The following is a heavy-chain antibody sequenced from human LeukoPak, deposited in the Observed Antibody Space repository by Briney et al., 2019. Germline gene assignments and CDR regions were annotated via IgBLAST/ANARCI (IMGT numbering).Heavy chain of an antibody. Sequence: KASETLSLTCTVSGGSISSYYWSWIRQPPGKGLEWIGYIYYSGSTNYNPSLKSRVTISVDTSKNQFSLKLSSVTAADTAVYYCAREDTTSARFDYWGQGTLVTVSS. V-gene: IGHV4-59*01. CDR2: IYYSGST. CDR1: GGSISSYY. D-gene: IGHD1-1*01. CDR3: AREDTTSARFDY. J-gene: IGHJ4*02.